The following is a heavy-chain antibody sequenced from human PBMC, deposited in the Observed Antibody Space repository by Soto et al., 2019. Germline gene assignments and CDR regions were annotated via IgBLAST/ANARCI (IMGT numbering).Heavy chain of an antibody. D-gene: IGHD4-17*01. CDR1: GFTVSSNY. Sequence: EVQLVESGGGLVQPGGSLRLSCAASGFTVSSNYMNWVRQAPGKGLEWVSVIYSGGTTSYTDSVEGRFTISRDDSKSTLDLQMSSLRAEDTAVYYCARAAVTSALYFWGQGTLVSVSS. CDR3: ARAAVTSALYF. CDR2: IYSGGTT. V-gene: IGHV3-66*01. J-gene: IGHJ4*02.